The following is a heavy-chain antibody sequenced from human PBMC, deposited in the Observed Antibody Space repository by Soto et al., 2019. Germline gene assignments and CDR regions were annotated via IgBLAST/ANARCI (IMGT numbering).Heavy chain of an antibody. D-gene: IGHD6-13*01. V-gene: IGHV5-51*01. CDR1: GYSFTTYW. CDR2: IYPSDSYT. Sequence: GESLKISCKGSGYSFTTYWIGWVRQMPGKGLEWMGIIYPSDSYTNYSPSFQGHVTISADKSISTAYLQWSSLKASDTAMYYCARHGKGYSSSWSFDYWGQGTLVTVSS. CDR3: ARHGKGYSSSWSFDY. J-gene: IGHJ4*02.